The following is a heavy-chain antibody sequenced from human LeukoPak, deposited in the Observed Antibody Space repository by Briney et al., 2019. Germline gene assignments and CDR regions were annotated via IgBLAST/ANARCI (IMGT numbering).Heavy chain of an antibody. CDR1: GGTFSSYA. CDR3: ARAAYPAALPADRWGDAFDI. J-gene: IGHJ3*02. V-gene: IGHV1-69*05. Sequence: ASVKVSCKASGGTFSSYAISWVRQAPGQGLEWMGGIIPIFGTANYAQKFQGRVTITTDESTSTAYMELSSLRSEDTAVYYCARAAYPAALPADRWGDAFDIWGQGTMVTVSS. D-gene: IGHD2-2*01. CDR2: IIPIFGTA.